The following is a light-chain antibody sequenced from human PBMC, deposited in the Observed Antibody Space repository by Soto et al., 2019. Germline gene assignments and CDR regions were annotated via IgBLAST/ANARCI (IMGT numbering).Light chain of an antibody. J-gene: IGKJ2*01. CDR1: QSVDSK. Sequence: EKVMTQSPATLSMSPGERATLSCRARQSVDSKLAWYQQKPGQAPRLLIYGAFTRATGIPARFSGSGSGTEFTLTISSLQSEDFAVYYCQQYSNWPYTFGQGTKLEIK. CDR3: QQYSNWPYT. CDR2: GAF. V-gene: IGKV3-15*01.